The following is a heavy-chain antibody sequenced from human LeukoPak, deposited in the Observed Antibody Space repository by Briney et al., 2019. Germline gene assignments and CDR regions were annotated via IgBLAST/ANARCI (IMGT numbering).Heavy chain of an antibody. D-gene: IGHD6-19*01. V-gene: IGHV3-23*01. J-gene: IGHJ4*02. CDR1: GFTFSSYA. Sequence: GGSLRLSCSASGFTFSSYAMSWVRQAPGKGLEWVSSVNDGGDNTNYADYLRGRFTVSRDNSRNTLWLQMNSLRAEDTAIYYCAKARGTTGWLPYFDYWGQGALVTVSS. CDR2: VNDGGDNT. CDR3: AKARGTTGWLPYFDY.